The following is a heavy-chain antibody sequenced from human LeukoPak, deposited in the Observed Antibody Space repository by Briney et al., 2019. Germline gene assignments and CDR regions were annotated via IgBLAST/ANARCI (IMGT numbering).Heavy chain of an antibody. J-gene: IGHJ3*02. CDR1: GFTFSSYA. V-gene: IGHV3-64*01. Sequence: GGSLRLSCAASGFTFSSYAMHWVRQAPGKGLEYVSAISSNGGSTYYANSVKGRFTIPRDNSKNTLYLQMGSLRAEDMAVYYCASFSIAVAGTRGAFDIWGQGTMVTVSS. CDR3: ASFSIAVAGTRGAFDI. D-gene: IGHD6-19*01. CDR2: ISSNGGST.